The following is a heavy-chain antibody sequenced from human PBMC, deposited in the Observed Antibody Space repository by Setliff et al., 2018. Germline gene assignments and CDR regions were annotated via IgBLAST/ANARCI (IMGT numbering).Heavy chain of an antibody. CDR3: ARDPSSVAARPGY. CDR2: IYSSGNT. CDR1: GYSIRSSRYY. Sequence: SETLSLTCGVSGYSIRSSRYYWGWIRQPPGKGLEWIGSIYSSGNTYYNPSLKRRVTISVDTTKNQFSLQLNSVTAADTAVYYCARDPSSVAARPGYWGQGTLVTVSS. V-gene: IGHV4-39*07. D-gene: IGHD6-6*01. J-gene: IGHJ4*02.